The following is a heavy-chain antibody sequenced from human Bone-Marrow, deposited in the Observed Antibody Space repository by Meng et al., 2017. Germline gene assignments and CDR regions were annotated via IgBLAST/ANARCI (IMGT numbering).Heavy chain of an antibody. D-gene: IGHD3-22*01. CDR3: ARLAYDSSGYWFDY. Sequence: QVQLQQGGAGLLKPSETLSLTCAVYGGSFSGYHWSWIRQPPGKGLEWIGEINHSGSTNYNPSLKSRVTISVDTSKNQFSLKLSSVTAADTAVYYCARLAYDSSGYWFDYWGQGTLVTVSS. J-gene: IGHJ4*02. CDR1: GGSFSGYH. V-gene: IGHV4-34*01. CDR2: INHSGST.